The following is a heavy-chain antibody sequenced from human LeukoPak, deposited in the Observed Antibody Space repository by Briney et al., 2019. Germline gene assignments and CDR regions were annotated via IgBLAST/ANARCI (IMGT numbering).Heavy chain of an antibody. CDR2: IKIDGTEE. CDR3: ARDRGELAFDY. CDR1: GFTFSSHW. D-gene: IGHD1-26*01. Sequence: GGSLRLSCVASGFTFSSHWMTWVRQVPGKGLEWVANIKIDGTEEYYVDSVKGRFTISRDNAKNSLYLQMNSLRAEDTAVYYCARDRGELAFDYWGQGTLVTVSS. J-gene: IGHJ4*02. V-gene: IGHV3-7*01.